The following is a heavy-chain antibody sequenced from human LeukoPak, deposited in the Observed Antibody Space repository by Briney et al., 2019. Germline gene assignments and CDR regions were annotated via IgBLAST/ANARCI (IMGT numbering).Heavy chain of an antibody. CDR2: ISSSSSYI. D-gene: IGHD5-18*01. CDR3: ARVHRGYSYGRLDY. Sequence: GGSLRLSCAASGFTFSSYTMNWVRQAPGKGLEWVSSISSSSSYINYADSVKGRFTISRDNAKNSLYLQMNSLRAEDTAVYYCARVHRGYSYGRLDYWGQGTLVTVSS. CDR1: GFTFSSYT. J-gene: IGHJ4*02. V-gene: IGHV3-21*01.